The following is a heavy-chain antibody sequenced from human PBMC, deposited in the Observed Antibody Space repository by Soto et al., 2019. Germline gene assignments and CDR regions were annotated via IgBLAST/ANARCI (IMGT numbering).Heavy chain of an antibody. V-gene: IGHV4-61*08. Sequence: SETLSLTCTVSGGSISSGGYYWSWIRQHPGKGLEWIGYIYYSGSTNYSPSLKSRVSMSVDTSKNQFSLKLSSVTAADTAIYYCARPPGYFDYWGQGTLVTVSS. J-gene: IGHJ4*02. CDR1: GGSISSGGYY. CDR2: IYYSGST. CDR3: ARPPGYFDY.